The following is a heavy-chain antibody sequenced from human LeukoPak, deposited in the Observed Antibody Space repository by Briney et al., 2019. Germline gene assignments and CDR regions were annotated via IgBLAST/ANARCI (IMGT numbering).Heavy chain of an antibody. Sequence: GGSLRLSCAASGFTFSTYAMSWVRQAPGKGQEWVSAISGSGGRTYYADSVKGRFTISRDNSKNTLYLQMNSLRAEDTAIYYCAKEKESSGYFDYWGQGTLVTVSS. V-gene: IGHV3-23*01. CDR2: ISGSGGRT. CDR3: AKEKESSGYFDY. D-gene: IGHD3-10*01. J-gene: IGHJ4*02. CDR1: GFTFSTYA.